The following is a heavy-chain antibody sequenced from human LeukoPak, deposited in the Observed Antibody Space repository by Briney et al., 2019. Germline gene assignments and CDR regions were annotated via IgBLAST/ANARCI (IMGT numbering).Heavy chain of an antibody. D-gene: IGHD5-12*01. CDR2: INQGGST. V-gene: IGHV4-34*01. J-gene: IGHJ4*02. CDR3: ARRGIWIQWNFEY. CDR1: GGAFNDYY. Sequence: SETLSLTCAVEGGAFNDYYWSWVRQSPEKGLEWIAEINQGGSTIYNPSLKNRVTMSIDTTRKHFSLQLASLTAADTAVYFCARRGIWIQWNFEYWGQGVLVTVSS.